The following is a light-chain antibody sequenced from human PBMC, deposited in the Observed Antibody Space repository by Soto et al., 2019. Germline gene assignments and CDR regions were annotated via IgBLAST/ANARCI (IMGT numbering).Light chain of an antibody. J-gene: IGLJ2*01. CDR3: QVWDSSSDHLV. CDR1: TIGSKR. V-gene: IGLV3-21*01. CDR2: YDS. Sequence: SYELTQPPSVSVAPGKTARITCGGDTIGSKRVHWYQQRPGQAHVLVIYYDSDRPPGNPERLSGSNSGNTATLTLSRVEAGDEADYYCQVWDSSSDHLVFGGGTKLTVL.